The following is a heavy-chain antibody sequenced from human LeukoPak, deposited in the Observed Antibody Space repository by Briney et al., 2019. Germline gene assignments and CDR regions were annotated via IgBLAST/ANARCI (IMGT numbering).Heavy chain of an antibody. Sequence: ASVKVSCKASGYTFTSYYMHWVRQAPGQGLEWMGIINPSGGSTSYAQKFQGRVTMTRDTSTSTVYMELSSLRSEDTAVYYCARVGVRHSSSDCIDYWGQGTLVTVSS. D-gene: IGHD6-19*01. V-gene: IGHV1-46*01. J-gene: IGHJ4*02. CDR1: GYTFTSYY. CDR3: ARVGVRHSSSDCIDY. CDR2: INPSGGST.